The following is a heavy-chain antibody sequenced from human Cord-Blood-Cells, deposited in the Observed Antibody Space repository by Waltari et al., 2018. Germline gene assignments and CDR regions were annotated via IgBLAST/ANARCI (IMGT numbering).Heavy chain of an antibody. Sequence: QVQLVQSGAEVKKPGSSVKVSCKASGGTFSSYAISWVRQAPGQGLEWMRGNIPIFGTANYAQKFQGRVTITADESTSTAYMELSSLRSEDTAVYYCARDRVGVVVPAAYFDYWGQGTLVTVSS. J-gene: IGHJ4*02. D-gene: IGHD2-2*01. CDR3: ARDRVGVVVPAAYFDY. CDR1: GGTFSSYA. CDR2: NIPIFGTA. V-gene: IGHV1-69*01.